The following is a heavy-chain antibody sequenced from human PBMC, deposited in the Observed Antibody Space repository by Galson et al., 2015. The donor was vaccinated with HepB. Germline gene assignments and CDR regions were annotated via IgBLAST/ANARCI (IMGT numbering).Heavy chain of an antibody. CDR3: AKGLPAAIRGWFDP. Sequence: SLRLSCAASGFTFSSYGMHWVRQAPGKGLEWVAVISYDGSNKYYADSVKGRFTISRDNSKNTLYLQMNSLRAEDTAVYYCAKGLPAAIRGWFDPWGQGTLVTVSS. V-gene: IGHV3-30*18. D-gene: IGHD2-2*02. CDR1: GFTFSSYG. CDR2: ISYDGSNK. J-gene: IGHJ5*02.